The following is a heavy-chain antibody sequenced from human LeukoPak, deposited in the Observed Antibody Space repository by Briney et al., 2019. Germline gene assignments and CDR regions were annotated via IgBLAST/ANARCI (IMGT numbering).Heavy chain of an antibody. CDR1: GFTFDDYG. Sequence: PGGSLRLSCAASGFTFDDYGMSWVRQAPGKGLEWVSGINWNGGSTGYADSVKGRFTISRDNSKNTLYLQMNSLRAEDTAVYYCAKDPQDYGDYLFDYWGQGTLVTVSS. J-gene: IGHJ4*02. D-gene: IGHD4-17*01. CDR3: AKDPQDYGDYLFDY. V-gene: IGHV3-20*04. CDR2: INWNGGST.